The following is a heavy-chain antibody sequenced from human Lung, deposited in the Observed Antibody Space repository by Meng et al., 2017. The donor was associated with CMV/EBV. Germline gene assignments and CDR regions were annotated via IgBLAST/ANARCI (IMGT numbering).Heavy chain of an antibody. CDR2: INHSGST. V-gene: IGHV4-34*01. Sequence: SETLSLTCAVYGGSFSGYYWSWIRQPPGKGLEWIGEINHSGSTNYNPSPKSRVTISVDRSKNQFSLKLSSVTAADTAVYYCARGRYDFWSGYYRGYFDYWGQGTLVTVSS. CDR3: ARGRYDFWSGYYRGYFDY. CDR1: GGSFSGYY. J-gene: IGHJ4*02. D-gene: IGHD3-3*01.